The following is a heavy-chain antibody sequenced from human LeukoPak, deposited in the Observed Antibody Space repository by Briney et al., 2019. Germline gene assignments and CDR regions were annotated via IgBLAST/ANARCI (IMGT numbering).Heavy chain of an antibody. CDR2: IWYDGSNK. V-gene: IGHV3-33*01. CDR1: VFTFCSYC. Sequence: PGGCLRLSCAASVFTFCSYCMHWVRQAPCKGLEWVAVIWYDGSNKYYADSVKGRFTISRDNSKNTLYLQMNSLRAEDTAVYYCARGLETAFFDYWGQGTLVTVSS. J-gene: IGHJ4*02. CDR3: ARGLETAFFDY. D-gene: IGHD2-21*02.